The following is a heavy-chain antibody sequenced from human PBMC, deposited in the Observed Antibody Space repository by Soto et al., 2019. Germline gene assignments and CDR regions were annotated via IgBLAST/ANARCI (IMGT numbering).Heavy chain of an antibody. CDR2: IYYSGST. V-gene: IGHV4-31*03. Sequence: SLTCTVSGGSISSGGYYWSWIRQHPGKGLEWIGYIYYSGSTYFNPSLKSRVTISVDTSKSTFSLKLSSVTAADTAVYYCARSHCTGGSCYSGAFDIWGQGTMVTVSS. D-gene: IGHD2-15*01. CDR3: ARSHCTGGSCYSGAFDI. CDR1: GGSISSGGYY. J-gene: IGHJ3*02.